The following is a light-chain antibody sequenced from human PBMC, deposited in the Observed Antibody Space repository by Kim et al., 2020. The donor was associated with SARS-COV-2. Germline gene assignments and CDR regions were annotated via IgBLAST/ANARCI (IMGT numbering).Light chain of an antibody. J-gene: IGKJ5*01. CDR3: LQHSTYPIT. CDR2: GAS. Sequence: ASVGDRVTITCRASQEIRNDLGWYQQNPGRAPKRLIYGASSLQSGVPSRFSGSGSGTEFTLTISSVQPEDFATYCCLQHSTYPITFGQGTRLEIK. V-gene: IGKV1-17*01. CDR1: QEIRND.